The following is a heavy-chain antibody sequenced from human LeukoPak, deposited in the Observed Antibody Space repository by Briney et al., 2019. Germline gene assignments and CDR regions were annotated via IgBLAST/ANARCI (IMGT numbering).Heavy chain of an antibody. CDR2: VYSGGST. CDR3: ARAVSGSSPSDY. D-gene: IGHD3-16*01. V-gene: IGHV3-53*01. CDR1: GFTVSSNY. Sequence: GGSLRLSCAASGFTVSSNYMSWVRQAPGKGLEWVSVVYSGGSTYYADSVKGRFTISRDNSKNTLYLQMNSLRAEDTAVYYCARAVSGSSPSDYWGQGTLVTVSS. J-gene: IGHJ4*02.